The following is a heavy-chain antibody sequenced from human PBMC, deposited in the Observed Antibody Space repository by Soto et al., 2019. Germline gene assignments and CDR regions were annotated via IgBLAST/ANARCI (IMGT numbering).Heavy chain of an antibody. Sequence: ASVTGSCTASGYSFTSYGISWVRQAPGQGLEWMGWISAYNGNTNYAQKLQGRVTMTTDTSTSTAYMELRSLRSDDTAVYYCARLRGFNGSPYYFDYWGQGTLVTVSS. CDR3: ARLRGFNGSPYYFDY. D-gene: IGHD2-8*01. V-gene: IGHV1-18*04. CDR1: GYSFTSYG. J-gene: IGHJ4*02. CDR2: ISAYNGNT.